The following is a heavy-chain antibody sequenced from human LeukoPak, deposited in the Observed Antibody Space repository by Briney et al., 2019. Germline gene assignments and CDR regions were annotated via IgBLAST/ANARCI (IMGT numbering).Heavy chain of an antibody. D-gene: IGHD6-13*01. V-gene: IGHV1-8*01. CDR2: MNPNSGNT. Sequence: GASVKVSCKASGYTFTSYDINWVRQATGQGLEWMGWMNPNSGNTGYAQKFQSRVTMTRNTSISTAYMELSSLRSEDTAVYYGARVQEYSSSWYRYYYYYYGMDVWGQGTTVTVSS. CDR1: GYTFTSYD. J-gene: IGHJ6*02. CDR3: ARVQEYSSSWYRYYYYYYGMDV.